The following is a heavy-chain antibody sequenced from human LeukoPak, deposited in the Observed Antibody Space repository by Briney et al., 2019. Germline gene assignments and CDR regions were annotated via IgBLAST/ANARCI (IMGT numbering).Heavy chain of an antibody. CDR2: INSDGSWT. CDR3: VSFYETY. J-gene: IGHJ4*02. V-gene: IGHV3-74*01. D-gene: IGHD2-2*01. Sequence: GGSLRLSCAASGNYWMHWVRQAPVKGLVWVSHINSDGSWTSYADSVKGRFTISKDNAKNTVYLRMNNLRAEDTAVYYCVSFYETYWGRGTLVTVSS. CDR1: GNYW.